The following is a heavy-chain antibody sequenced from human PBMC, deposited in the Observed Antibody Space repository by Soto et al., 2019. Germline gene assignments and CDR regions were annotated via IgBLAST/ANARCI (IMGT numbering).Heavy chain of an antibody. D-gene: IGHD4-4*01. J-gene: IGHJ6*02. CDR1: GGSISSGSYY. CDR3: ARDSRATVTPVSYGMDV. CDR2: IYYSGST. Sequence: PSETLSLTCTVSGGSISSGSYYWSWIRQHPGKGLEWIGYIYYSGSTYYNPSLKSRVTISVDTSKNQFSLKLSSVTAADTAVYYCARDSRATVTPVSYGMDVWGQGTTVTVS. V-gene: IGHV4-31*03.